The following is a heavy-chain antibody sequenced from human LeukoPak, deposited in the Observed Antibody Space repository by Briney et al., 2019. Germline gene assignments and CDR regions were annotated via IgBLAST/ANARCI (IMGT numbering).Heavy chain of an antibody. CDR3: ARDGYNPIDY. D-gene: IGHD5-24*01. Sequence: SETLSLTCTVSGGSISGSSYYWGWIRQPPGKGLEWIGTIYYSGSTYYNPSLKSRVTISVDTSKSQFSLKLSSVTAADTAVYYCARDGYNPIDYWGHGTLVNVSS. V-gene: IGHV4-39*02. CDR1: GGSISGSSYY. J-gene: IGHJ4*01. CDR2: IYYSGST.